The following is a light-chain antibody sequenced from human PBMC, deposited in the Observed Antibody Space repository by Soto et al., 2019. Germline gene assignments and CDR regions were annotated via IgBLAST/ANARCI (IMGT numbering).Light chain of an antibody. Sequence: EIVLTQSPGTLSLFPGGRATLSCRASQSVSSIYLAWYQQRPGQAPRLLIYGASSRATGVPDRFSGSGSGTDFTLTISRLEPEDFAVYYCQQYDSSVWTFGQGTKV. J-gene: IGKJ1*01. V-gene: IGKV3-20*01. CDR3: QQYDSSVWT. CDR1: QSVSSIY. CDR2: GAS.